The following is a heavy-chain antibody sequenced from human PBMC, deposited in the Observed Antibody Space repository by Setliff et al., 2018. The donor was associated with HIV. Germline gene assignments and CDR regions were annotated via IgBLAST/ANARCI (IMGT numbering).Heavy chain of an antibody. CDR1: GGSISSYY. Sequence: SETLSLTCTVSGGSISSYYWSWIRQPPGKRLEWIGHINYSGTTNYNPSLKSRVTISVDTSKNQISLRLSSVTAADPAVYYCARRRPPPSGFYSKYYMDVWGKGTTVTVSS. CDR2: INYSGTT. CDR3: ARRRPPPSGFYSKYYMDV. D-gene: IGHD3-3*01. V-gene: IGHV4-59*08. J-gene: IGHJ6*03.